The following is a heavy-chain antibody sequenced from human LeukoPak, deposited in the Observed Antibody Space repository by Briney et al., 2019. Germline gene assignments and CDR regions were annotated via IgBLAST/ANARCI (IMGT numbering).Heavy chain of an antibody. V-gene: IGHV4-61*02. Sequence: SETLSLTCTVSGGSISSGSYYWSWIRQPAGKGLEWIGRIYSSGSTNYNPSLKSRVTMSLDTSKNQFSLKLSSVIAADTAIYYCARDLGYCPTTGCYQSRFDPWGQGTLVTVSS. J-gene: IGHJ5*02. D-gene: IGHD2-2*01. CDR3: ARDLGYCPTTGCYQSRFDP. CDR2: IYSSGST. CDR1: GGSISSGSYY.